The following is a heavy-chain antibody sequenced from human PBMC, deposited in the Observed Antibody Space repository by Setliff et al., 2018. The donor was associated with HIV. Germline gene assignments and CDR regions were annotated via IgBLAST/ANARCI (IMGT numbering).Heavy chain of an antibody. CDR2: FSYNGRT. Sequence: SETLSLTCSVSGGSISRSFYYWGWLRQPPGKGLEWIGSFSYNGRTYYIPSLKSRVTISGDTSKNLFSLEVTSVTAADTAVYFCARPVSKNFYGMDVWGLGATVTVSS. CDR3: ARPVSKNFYGMDV. V-gene: IGHV4-39*07. J-gene: IGHJ6*02. CDR1: GGSISRSFYY.